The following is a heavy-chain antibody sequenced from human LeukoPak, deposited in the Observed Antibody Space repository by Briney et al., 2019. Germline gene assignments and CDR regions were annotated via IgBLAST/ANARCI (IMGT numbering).Heavy chain of an antibody. J-gene: IGHJ4*02. CDR1: GGTFSSYA. Sequence: SVKVSCKASGGTFSSYAISWVRQAPGQGLEWMGGIIPILGIANYAQKFQGRVTITADKSTSTAYMELSSLRSEDTAVYYCTRHLDGIAAYDYWGQGGLVTVAS. CDR3: TRHLDGIAAYDY. CDR2: IIPILGIA. V-gene: IGHV1-69*10. D-gene: IGHD6-13*01.